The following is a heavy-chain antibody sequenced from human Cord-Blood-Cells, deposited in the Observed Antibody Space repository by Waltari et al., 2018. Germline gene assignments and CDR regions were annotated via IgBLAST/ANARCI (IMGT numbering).Heavy chain of an antibody. V-gene: IGHV1-2*02. J-gene: IGHJ3*02. Sequence: QVQLVQSGAEVKKPGASVKVSCKASGYTFTGYYMHWVRQATGQGLELMGWINPNGGGTNYAQKFQGRVTMTRYTSISTAYMELSRLRSDDTAVYYCAIDIGSSSSSAFDIWGQGTMVTVSS. CDR1: GYTFTGYY. D-gene: IGHD6-6*01. CDR3: AIDIGSSSSSAFDI. CDR2: INPNGGGT.